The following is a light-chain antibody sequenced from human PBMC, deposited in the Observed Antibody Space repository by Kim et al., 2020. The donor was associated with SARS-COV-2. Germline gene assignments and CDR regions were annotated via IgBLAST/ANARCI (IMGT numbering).Light chain of an antibody. CDR1: ALGNKY. Sequence: SYELTQPPSVSVSPGQTASITCSGDALGNKYACWYQQKSGQAPVLVIYQDTKRPSGIPERFSGSSSGTTATLTISGTQAVDEGDYYCHATDSSAKLFG. CDR2: QDT. J-gene: IGLJ3*02. CDR3: HATDSSAKL. V-gene: IGLV3-1*01.